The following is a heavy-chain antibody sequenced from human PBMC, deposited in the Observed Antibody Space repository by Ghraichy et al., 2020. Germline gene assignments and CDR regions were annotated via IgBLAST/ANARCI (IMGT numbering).Heavy chain of an antibody. CDR1: GFTFSSYG. D-gene: IGHD7-27*01. J-gene: IGHJ6*02. CDR2: ISYDGSNK. Sequence: GGSLRHSCAASGFTFSSYGMHWVRQAPGKGLEWVAVISYDGSNKYYADSVKGRFTISRDNSKNTLYLQMNSLRAEDTAVYYCAKATGENYYGMDVWGQGTTVTVSS. V-gene: IGHV3-30*18. CDR3: AKATGENYYGMDV.